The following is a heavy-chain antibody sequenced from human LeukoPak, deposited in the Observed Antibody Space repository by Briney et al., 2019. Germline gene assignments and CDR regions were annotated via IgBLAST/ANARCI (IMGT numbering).Heavy chain of an antibody. CDR1: GFTFSSYA. Sequence: GGSLRLSCAASGFTFSSYAMSWVRQAPGKGLEWVSAISGSGGSTYYADSVKGRFTISRDNSKNTLYLQMNSLRAEDTAVYYCAKGHDSWYYYYYMDVWGKGTTVTVSS. J-gene: IGHJ6*03. CDR2: ISGSGGST. CDR3: AKGHDSWYYYYYMDV. D-gene: IGHD3-16*01. V-gene: IGHV3-23*01.